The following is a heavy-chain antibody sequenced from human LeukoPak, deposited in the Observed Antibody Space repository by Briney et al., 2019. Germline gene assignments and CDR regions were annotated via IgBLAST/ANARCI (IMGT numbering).Heavy chain of an antibody. D-gene: IGHD5-24*01. V-gene: IGHV3-23*01. CDR3: AKGWRDGYMGGFYYMDV. J-gene: IGHJ6*03. CDR1: GFTSSTYA. CDR2: IRGSGGST. Sequence: GGSLRPSCAAAGFTSSTYAMSWVRQAPGDVLGWVSAIRGSGGSTYYAASVKGRFTLSRDYSKNTLYLQMNSRRAEETSVYYCAKGWRDGYMGGFYYMDVWGKGTTVTVSS.